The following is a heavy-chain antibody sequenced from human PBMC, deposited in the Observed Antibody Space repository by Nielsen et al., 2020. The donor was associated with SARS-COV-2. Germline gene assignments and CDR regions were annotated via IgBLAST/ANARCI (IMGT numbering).Heavy chain of an antibody. Sequence: SETLSLTCAVSGGSISSSNWWSWVRQPPGKGLEWIGAIYHSGSTNYNPSLKSRVTISVDTSKNQFSLKLSSVTAADTAVYYCARSGYSYGEYWFDPWGQGTLVTVSS. V-gene: IGHV4-4*02. CDR1: GGSISSSNW. D-gene: IGHD5-18*01. J-gene: IGHJ5*02. CDR3: ARSGYSYGEYWFDP. CDR2: IYHSGST.